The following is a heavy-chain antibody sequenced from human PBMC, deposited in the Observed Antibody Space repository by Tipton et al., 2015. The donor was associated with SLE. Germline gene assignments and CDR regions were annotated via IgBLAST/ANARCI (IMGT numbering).Heavy chain of an antibody. V-gene: IGHV4-38-2*02. J-gene: IGHJ4*02. CDR1: GYSISSGYY. CDR3: ARDGGNWAAASLGY. Sequence: TLSLTCAVSGYSISSGYYWGWFRQPPGKGLEWIGSIYHSGSTYYNPSRTSRVNISVDTSKNQFSLKLSSVTAADTAVYYCARDGGNWAAASLGYWCQGTLVTVSS. D-gene: IGHD6-13*01. CDR2: IYHSGST.